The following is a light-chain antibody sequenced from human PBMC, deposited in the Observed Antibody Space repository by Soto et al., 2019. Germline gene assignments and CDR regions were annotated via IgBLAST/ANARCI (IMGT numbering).Light chain of an antibody. CDR2: KAS. CDR3: QQYNSYSLT. CDR1: QSISSW. V-gene: IGKV1-5*03. J-gene: IGKJ1*01. Sequence: DIQMTQSPSTLSASVGDRVTITCRASQSISSWLAWYQQKPGKAPKLLIYKASSLESGVPSRFSGSGSWTEFTLPISSLQPDDFATYYCQQYNSYSLTFGQGTKVEIK.